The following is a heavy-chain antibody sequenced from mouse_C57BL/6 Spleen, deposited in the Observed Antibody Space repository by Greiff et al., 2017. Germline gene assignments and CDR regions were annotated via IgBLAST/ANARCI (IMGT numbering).Heavy chain of an antibody. J-gene: IGHJ4*01. CDR1: GYTFTSYW. D-gene: IGHD1-1*01. V-gene: IGHV1-53*01. Sequence: QVQLQQPGTELVKPGASVKLSCKASGYTFTSYWMHWVKQRPGQGLEWIGNINPSNGGTNYNEKFKSKATLTVDKSSSTAYMQLSSLTSEDSAVYYCARSPYYYGSSYKNAMDYWGQGTSVTVSS. CDR3: ARSPYYYGSSYKNAMDY. CDR2: INPSNGGT.